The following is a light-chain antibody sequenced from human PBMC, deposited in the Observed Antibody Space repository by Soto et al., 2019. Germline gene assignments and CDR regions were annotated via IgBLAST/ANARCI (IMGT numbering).Light chain of an antibody. J-gene: IGLJ2*01. Sequence: QSALTQPASVSGSPGQSITISCTGTSSDVGSYNLVSWYQQHPGKAPKLMIYEGSKRPSGVSNRFSGSKSGNTASLTISGLQAEDEADCYCCSYAGSSIVVFGGGTKLTVL. V-gene: IGLV2-23*01. CDR2: EGS. CDR1: SSDVGSYNL. CDR3: CSYAGSSIVV.